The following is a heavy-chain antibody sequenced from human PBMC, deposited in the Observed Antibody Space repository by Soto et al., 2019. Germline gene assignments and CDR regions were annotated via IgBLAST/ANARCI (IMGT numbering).Heavy chain of an antibody. V-gene: IGHV1-18*04. Sequence: WASVKVSCKASGYTFTSYGISWVRQAPGQGLEWMGWISAYNGNTNYAQKLQGRVTMTTDTSTSTAYMELRSLRSDDTAVYYCARYDITYAGYSYYYYGMDVWGQGTTVTVSS. D-gene: IGHD2-15*01. CDR3: ARYDITYAGYSYYYYGMDV. CDR1: GYTFTSYG. J-gene: IGHJ6*02. CDR2: ISAYNGNT.